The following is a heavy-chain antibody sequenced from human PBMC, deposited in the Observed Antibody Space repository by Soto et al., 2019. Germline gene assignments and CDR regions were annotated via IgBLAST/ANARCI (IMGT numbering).Heavy chain of an antibody. CDR2: LTGSGDST. CDR3: AKGTAVTTGDMAY. J-gene: IGHJ4*02. Sequence: EVQLLESGGGLVQPGGSLRLSCAASGFTFSSFAMTWVRQAPGKGLEWVSSLTGSGDSTYYADSVKGRFTISRDNSKNTLYLQMNSLRADGTDLYYCAKGTAVTTGDMAYWGQGTLVTVSS. V-gene: IGHV3-23*01. D-gene: IGHD4-17*01. CDR1: GFTFSSFA.